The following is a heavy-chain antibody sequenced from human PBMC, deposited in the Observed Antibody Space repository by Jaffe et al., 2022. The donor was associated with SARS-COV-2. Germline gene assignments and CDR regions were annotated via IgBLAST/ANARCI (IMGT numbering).Heavy chain of an antibody. CDR1: GYTFTSQG. D-gene: IGHD3-10*01. Sequence: QVQLVQSGAEVKKPGDSVKVSCKASGYTFTSQGISWVRQAPGQGLEWMGWISPYNGNRNYAQKFQGRVTMTTDTPTSTVYLEVRSLRSDDTAVYYCARVPYGSGSWFDPWGQGTLVTVSS. CDR2: ISPYNGNR. V-gene: IGHV1-18*01. CDR3: ARVPYGSGSWFDP. J-gene: IGHJ5*02.